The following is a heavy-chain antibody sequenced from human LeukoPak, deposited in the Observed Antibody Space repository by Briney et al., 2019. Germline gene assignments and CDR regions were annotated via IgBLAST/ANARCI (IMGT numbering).Heavy chain of an antibody. V-gene: IGHV3-21*04. Sequence: GGSLRLSCAASGFTFNTYTMNWVRQAPGKGLEWVSSISSSSSYIYYADSVKGRFTISRDNVRKSLYLQMNSLRIEDTALYYCAKDRGGGSQLGDAYDVWGQGTMVSVSS. CDR1: GFTFNTYT. J-gene: IGHJ3*01. D-gene: IGHD5-24*01. CDR2: ISSSSSYI. CDR3: AKDRGGGSQLGDAYDV.